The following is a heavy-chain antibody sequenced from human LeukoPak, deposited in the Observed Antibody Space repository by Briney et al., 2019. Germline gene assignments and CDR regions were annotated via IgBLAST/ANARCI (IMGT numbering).Heavy chain of an antibody. Sequence: GGSPRLSCAASGITVSSDYMSWVRQAPGKGLEWVSVIYSSGSTYYADSVKGRFTISRDNSKSTLYLQMSSLRPEDTAVYYCARGGGAYCGGDCYRNFDYWGQGTLVTVSS. CDR2: IYSSGST. CDR1: GITVSSDY. D-gene: IGHD2-21*02. V-gene: IGHV3-66*02. CDR3: ARGGGAYCGGDCYRNFDY. J-gene: IGHJ4*02.